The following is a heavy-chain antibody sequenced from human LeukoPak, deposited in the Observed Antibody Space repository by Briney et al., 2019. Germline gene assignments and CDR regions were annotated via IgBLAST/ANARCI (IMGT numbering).Heavy chain of an antibody. J-gene: IGHJ4*02. CDR1: GFTFSSYA. CDR3: AKRAVGPFDY. V-gene: IGHV3-23*01. CDR2: ISGSGGST. Sequence: GGSLRLTCAASGFTFSSYAMSWVRQAPWKGLAWVSAISGSGGSTYYADSLKGRFTISRDNSKNTLYLQMNSLRAEDTAVYYCAKRAVGPFDYWGQGTLVTVSS. D-gene: IGHD4-23*01.